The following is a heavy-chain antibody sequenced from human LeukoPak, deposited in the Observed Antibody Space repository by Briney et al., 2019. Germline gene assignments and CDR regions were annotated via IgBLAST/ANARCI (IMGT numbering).Heavy chain of an antibody. CDR2: IYYSGST. J-gene: IGHJ4*02. Sequence: PSETLSLTCTVSGGSISSSSYYWGWIRQPPGKGLEWIGSIYYSGSTYYNPSLKSRVTISVDTSKNQFSLKLSSVTAADTAVYYCARHLITYYYGSGSHYFDYWGQGTLVTVSS. D-gene: IGHD3-10*01. CDR3: ARHLITYYYGSGSHYFDY. V-gene: IGHV4-39*01. CDR1: GGSISSSSYY.